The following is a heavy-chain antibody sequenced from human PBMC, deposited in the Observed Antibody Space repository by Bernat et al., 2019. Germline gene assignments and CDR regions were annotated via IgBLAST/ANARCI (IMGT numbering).Heavy chain of an antibody. CDR3: ARHLGIVVVPAATNDAFDI. D-gene: IGHD2-2*01. V-gene: IGHV5-10-1*03. Sequence: EVQLVQSGAEVKKPRESLRISCKGSGYSFTSYWISWVRQMPGKGLEWMGRIDPSDSYTNYSPSFQGHVTISADKSISTAYLQWSSLKASDTAMYYCARHLGIVVVPAATNDAFDIWGQGTMVTVSS. J-gene: IGHJ3*02. CDR1: GYSFTSYW. CDR2: IDPSDSYT.